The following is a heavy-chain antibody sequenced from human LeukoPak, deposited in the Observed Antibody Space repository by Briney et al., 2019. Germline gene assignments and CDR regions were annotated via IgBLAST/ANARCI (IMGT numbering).Heavy chain of an antibody. V-gene: IGHV3-74*01. CDR1: GFTFRSNW. CDR3: ARRITMTIDAFDI. J-gene: IGHJ4*02. CDR2: INSDGSSR. Sequence: GGSLRLSCAASGFTFRSNWMHWVRQAPGKGLVWVSRINSDGSSRSYADFVKGRFTISRDNAKNTLYLQMNTLRAEDTAVYYCARRITMTIDAFDIWGQGTLVTVSS. D-gene: IGHD3-22*01.